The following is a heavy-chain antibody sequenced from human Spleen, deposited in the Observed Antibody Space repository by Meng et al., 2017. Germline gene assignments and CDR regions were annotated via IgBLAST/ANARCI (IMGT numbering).Heavy chain of an antibody. Sequence: GESLKISCAASGFTFKYYAVSWVRQSPGMGLEWVSTVSGSGGSPYYTGSVKGRFTISKDSAKNTVYLQMNNLRVEDTAVYYCARVSHALENSRPYVLGHVDWSLHFDNWGQGTLVTVSS. D-gene: IGHD3-9*01. CDR2: VSGSGGSP. J-gene: IGHJ4*02. V-gene: IGHV3-23*01. CDR1: GFTFKYYA. CDR3: ARVSHALENSRPYVLGHVDWSLHFDN.